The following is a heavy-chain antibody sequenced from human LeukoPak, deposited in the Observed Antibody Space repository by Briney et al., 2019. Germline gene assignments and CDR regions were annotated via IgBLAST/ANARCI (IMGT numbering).Heavy chain of an antibody. CDR2: IYTSGST. CDR3: ARDLNTATILYGGGYNWFDP. J-gene: IGHJ5*02. CDR1: GGSISSYY. Sequence: SETLSLTCTVSGGSISSYYWSWIRQPPGKGLEWIGRIYTSGSTNYNPSLKSRVTMSVDTSKNQFSLKLSSVTAADTAVYYCARDLNTATILYGGGYNWFDPWGQGTLVTVSS. V-gene: IGHV4-4*07. D-gene: IGHD5-18*01.